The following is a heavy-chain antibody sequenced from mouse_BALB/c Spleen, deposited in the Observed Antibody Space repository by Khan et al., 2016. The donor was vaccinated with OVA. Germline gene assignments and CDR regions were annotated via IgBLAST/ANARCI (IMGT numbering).Heavy chain of an antibody. CDR3: ARGYDFVAY. D-gene: IGHD2-14*01. J-gene: IGHJ3*01. CDR2: VNPNTGNT. CDR1: GYSFTGYY. V-gene: IGHV1-26*01. Sequence: VQLQQSGPDLVKPGASVKMSCKASGYSFTGYYMNWVKQSHGKSLECIGRVNPNTGNTNYNQKFRGKAILLVDTSSSTAYMELRSLTSEDSAVYYCARGYDFVAYWGQGTLVTVSA.